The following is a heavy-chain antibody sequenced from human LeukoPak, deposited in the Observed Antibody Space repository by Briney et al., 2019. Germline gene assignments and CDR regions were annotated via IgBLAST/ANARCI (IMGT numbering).Heavy chain of an antibody. Sequence: GSLRLSCAASAFTFSRFAMSWVRQAPGKGVEWVSVISGGGGITNYADSVKGRFTISRDNSNNTLSLQMNSLRVEDTAVYYCAKGGSTVTTEDVVDYWGQGTLVTVSS. V-gene: IGHV3-23*01. J-gene: IGHJ4*02. CDR1: AFTFSRFA. D-gene: IGHD4-17*01. CDR2: ISGGGGIT. CDR3: AKGGSTVTTEDVVDY.